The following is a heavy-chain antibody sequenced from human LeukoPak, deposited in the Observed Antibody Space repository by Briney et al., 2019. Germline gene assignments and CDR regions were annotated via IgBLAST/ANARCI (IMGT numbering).Heavy chain of an antibody. CDR2: IYTSGST. J-gene: IGHJ5*02. CDR1: GGSISSYY. Sequence: PSETLSLTCTVSGGSISSYYWSWIRQPAGKGLEWIGRIYTSGSTNYNPSLKSRVTMSVDTSKNQFSLKLSSVTAADTAVYYCARDYSNYGFVDWFDPWGQGTLVTVSS. D-gene: IGHD4-4*01. CDR3: ARDYSNYGFVDWFDP. V-gene: IGHV4-4*07.